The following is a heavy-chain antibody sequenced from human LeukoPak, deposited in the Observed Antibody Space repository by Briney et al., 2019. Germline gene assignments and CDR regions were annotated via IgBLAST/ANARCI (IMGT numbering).Heavy chain of an antibody. V-gene: IGHV1-46*01. D-gene: IGHD6-13*01. Sequence: ASVKVSCKASGCTFTSYYMHWVRPAPGQWLEWMGIINPSGGSTSYAQKFQGRVTMTRDTSTSTVYMELSSLRSEDTAVYYCARELIAAAGMDYWGQGTLVTVSS. CDR2: INPSGGST. CDR3: ARELIAAAGMDY. CDR1: GCTFTSYY. J-gene: IGHJ4*02.